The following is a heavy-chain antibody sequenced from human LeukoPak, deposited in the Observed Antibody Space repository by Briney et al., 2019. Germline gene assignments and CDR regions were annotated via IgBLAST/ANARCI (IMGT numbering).Heavy chain of an antibody. CDR1: GDSVSSNSAA. Sequence: SQTHSLTCAISGDSVSSNSAAWDWIRQSPSRGLEWLGRTYYRSKWFYDYAVSVKSRITINPDTSKNQFSLLLNSVTPEDTAVYYCTRDSGLGNDAFDVWGQGTMVTVSS. CDR2: TYYRSKWFY. J-gene: IGHJ3*01. V-gene: IGHV6-1*01. D-gene: IGHD3-10*01. CDR3: TRDSGLGNDAFDV.